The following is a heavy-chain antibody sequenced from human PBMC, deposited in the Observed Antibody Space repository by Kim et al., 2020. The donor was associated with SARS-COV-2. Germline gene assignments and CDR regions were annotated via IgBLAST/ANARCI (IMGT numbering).Heavy chain of an antibody. J-gene: IGHJ2*01. CDR1: GFTFSSYW. CDR3: VRGGSGRGWYFDL. D-gene: IGHD3-10*01. Sequence: GGSLRLSCAASGFTFSSYWMHWVRQAPGKGLVWVSRINSDGSSTSYADSVKGRFTISRDNAKNTLYLQMNSLRAEDTAVYYCVRGGSGRGWYFDLWGRGTLVTVSS. CDR2: INSDGSST. V-gene: IGHV3-74*01.